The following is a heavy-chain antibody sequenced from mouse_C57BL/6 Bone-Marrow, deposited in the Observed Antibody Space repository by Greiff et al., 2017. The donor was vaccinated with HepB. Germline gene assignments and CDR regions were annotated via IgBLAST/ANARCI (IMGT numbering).Heavy chain of an antibody. J-gene: IGHJ2*01. D-gene: IGHD1-1*01. V-gene: IGHV1-15*01. CDR3: TRERPDTTVAYFDY. CDR2: IDPETGGT. CDR1: GYTFTDYE. Sequence: QVQLQQSGAELVRPGASVTLSCKASGYTFTDYEMHWVKQTPVHGLEWIGAIDPETGGTAYNQKFKGKAILTADKSSTIAYMELRSLTSEDSAVYYCTRERPDTTVAYFDYWGQGTTLTVSS.